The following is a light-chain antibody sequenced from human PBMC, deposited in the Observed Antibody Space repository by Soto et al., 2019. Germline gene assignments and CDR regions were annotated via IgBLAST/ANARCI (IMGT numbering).Light chain of an antibody. CDR1: SSDVGGYNY. Sequence: QSALTQPASVSGSPGQSITISCTGTSSDVGGYNYVSWYQQHPGKAPKLMIYEVSNRPSGVSNRFSGSKSDNTASLTISGLQAEDEADYYCSSYTSSSTRVLGTGTKLTVL. V-gene: IGLV2-14*01. CDR2: EVS. J-gene: IGLJ1*01. CDR3: SSYTSSSTRV.